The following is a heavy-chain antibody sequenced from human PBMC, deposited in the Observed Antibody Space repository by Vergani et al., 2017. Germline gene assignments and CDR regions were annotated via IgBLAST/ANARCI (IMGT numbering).Heavy chain of an antibody. CDR2: ISGSGGST. D-gene: IGHD3-3*01. V-gene: IGHV3-23*04. CDR3: AKSLYYDFWSGYYTYYYYGMDV. Sequence: EVQLVESGGGLVQPGGSLRLSCAASGFTFSSYAMSWVRQAPGKGLEWVSAISGSGGSTYYADSVKGRFTISRDNSKNTLYLQMNSLRAEDTAVYYCAKSLYYDFWSGYYTYYYYGMDVWGQGTTVTVSS. J-gene: IGHJ6*02. CDR1: GFTFSSYA.